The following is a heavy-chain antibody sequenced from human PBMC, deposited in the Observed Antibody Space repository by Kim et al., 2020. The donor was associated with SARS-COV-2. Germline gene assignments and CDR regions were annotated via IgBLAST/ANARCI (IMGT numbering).Heavy chain of an antibody. CDR1: GFTFSSYW. CDR3: ARGDFWSGYGYYYYGMDV. CDR2: IKQDGSEN. J-gene: IGHJ6*02. Sequence: GGSLRLSCAASGFTFSSYWMSWVRQAPGKGLEWVANIKQDGSENYYVDSVKGRFTTSRDNAKNSLYLLMNSLRAEDTAVYYCARGDFWSGYGYYYYGMDVWGQGTTVTVSS. D-gene: IGHD3-3*01. V-gene: IGHV3-7*01.